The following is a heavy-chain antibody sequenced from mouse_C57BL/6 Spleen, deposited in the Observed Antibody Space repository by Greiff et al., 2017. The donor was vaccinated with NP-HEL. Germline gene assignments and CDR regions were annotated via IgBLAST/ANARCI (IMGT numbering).Heavy chain of an antibody. D-gene: IGHD1-1*01. Sequence: VQLQQPGAELVRPGSSVKLSCKASGYTFTSYWMDWVKQRPGQGLEWIGNIYPSDSETHYNQKFKDKATLTVDKSSSSAYMQRSSLTSEDSAVYYGARGYYGSPFAYWGQGTLVTVSA. CDR3: ARGYYGSPFAY. CDR1: GYTFTSYW. V-gene: IGHV1-61*01. J-gene: IGHJ3*01. CDR2: IYPSDSET.